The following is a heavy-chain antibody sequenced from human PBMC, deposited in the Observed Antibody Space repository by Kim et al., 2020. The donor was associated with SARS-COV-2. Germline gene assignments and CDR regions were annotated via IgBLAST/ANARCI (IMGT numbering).Heavy chain of an antibody. Sequence: GGSLRLSCAASGFTFSSYWMHWVRQAPGKGLVWVSRINSDGSSTSYADSVKGRFTISRDNAKNTLYLQMNSLRAEDTAVYYCARVSIAAAGMGDDYWGQGTLVTVSS. CDR1: GFTFSSYW. J-gene: IGHJ4*02. V-gene: IGHV3-74*01. CDR3: ARVSIAAAGMGDDY. CDR2: INSDGSST. D-gene: IGHD6-13*01.